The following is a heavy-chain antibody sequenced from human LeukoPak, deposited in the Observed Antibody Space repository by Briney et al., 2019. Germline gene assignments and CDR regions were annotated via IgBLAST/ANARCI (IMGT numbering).Heavy chain of an antibody. CDR1: GFTFSSYA. Sequence: PGGSLRLSCAGSGFTFSSYAMSWVRQAPGKGLEWVSVIYSGGSTYYADSVKGRFTISRDNSKNTLYLQMNSLRAEDTAVYYCARDWQQPYYFDSWGQGTLVTVSS. CDR2: IYSGGST. CDR3: ARDWQQPYYFDS. J-gene: IGHJ4*02. V-gene: IGHV3-66*01. D-gene: IGHD5-18*01.